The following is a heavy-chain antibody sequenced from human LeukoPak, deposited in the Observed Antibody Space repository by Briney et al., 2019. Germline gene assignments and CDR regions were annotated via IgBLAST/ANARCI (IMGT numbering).Heavy chain of an antibody. CDR1: GFTFSSYG. D-gene: IGHD3-10*02. Sequence: GGSLRLSCAASGFTFSSYGMHWVRQAPGKGLEGVAVISYDGSNRYYADSVKGRFTISRDNAKNSLYLQMNSLRAEDTAVYYCAELGITMIGGVWGKGTTVTISS. CDR2: ISYDGSNR. J-gene: IGHJ6*04. CDR3: AELGITMIGGV. V-gene: IGHV3-30*18.